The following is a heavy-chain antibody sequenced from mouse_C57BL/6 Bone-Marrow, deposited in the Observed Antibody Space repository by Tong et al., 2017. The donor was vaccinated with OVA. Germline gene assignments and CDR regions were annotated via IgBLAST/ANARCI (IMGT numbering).Heavy chain of an antibody. D-gene: IGHD2-2*01. CDR2: IDPSDSYT. J-gene: IGHJ4*01. CDR3: TMVTTGAMDY. V-gene: IGHV1-69*02. Sequence: VQLQESGAELVKPGASVKLSCKASGYTFTSYWMHWVKQRPGQGLEWIGEIDPSDSYTNYNQKFMGKATFSVDRSSSTVYMVLNSLTSEDPAVSQSTMVTTGAMDYWGQGTSVTVSS. CDR1: GYTFTSYW.